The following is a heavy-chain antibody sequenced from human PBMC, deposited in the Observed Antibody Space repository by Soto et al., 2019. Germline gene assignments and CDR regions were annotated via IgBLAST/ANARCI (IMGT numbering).Heavy chain of an antibody. D-gene: IGHD2-2*01. CDR1: GFTFSSYG. V-gene: IGHV3-33*01. Sequence: QVQLVESGGGVVQPGRSLRLSCAASGFTFSSYGMHWVRQAPGKGLEWVAVIWYDGSNKYYADFVKGRFTISRDNSKNTQYLQMNSLRAEDTAVYYCARKGTSYLDYWGQGTLVTVSS. CDR2: IWYDGSNK. CDR3: ARKGTSYLDY. J-gene: IGHJ4*02.